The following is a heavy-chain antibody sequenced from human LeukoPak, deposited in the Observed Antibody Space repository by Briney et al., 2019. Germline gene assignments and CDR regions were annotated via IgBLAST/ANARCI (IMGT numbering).Heavy chain of an antibody. CDR3: NVVIPATNFDY. Sequence: GGSLRLSCAASGIIFSSYSMNWVRQAPGKGLEWVSSISSSSSYIYYADSVKGRFTISRDNAKNSLYLQMNSLRAEDTAVYYCNVVIPATNFDYWGQGTLVTVSS. CDR1: GIIFSSYS. J-gene: IGHJ4*02. CDR2: ISSSSSYI. D-gene: IGHD3-22*01. V-gene: IGHV3-21*01.